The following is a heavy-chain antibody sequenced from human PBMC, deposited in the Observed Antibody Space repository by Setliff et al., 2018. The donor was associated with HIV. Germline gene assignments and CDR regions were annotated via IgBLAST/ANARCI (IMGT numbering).Heavy chain of an antibody. D-gene: IGHD4-17*01. J-gene: IGHJ4*02. CDR1: GFTFSTFA. Sequence: GESLRLSCAASGFTFSTFAMSWVRQAPGKGLEWVSTISHSGETTYFADSVKGRFTISRDNFKNTLYLQMSSLKVDDTAIYFCAKALYGHSSAVGPDFWGQGTLVTVSS. V-gene: IGHV3-23*01. CDR2: ISHSGETT. CDR3: AKALYGHSSAVGPDF.